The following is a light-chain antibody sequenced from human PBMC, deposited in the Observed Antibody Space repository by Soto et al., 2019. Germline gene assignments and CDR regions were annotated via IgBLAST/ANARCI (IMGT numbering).Light chain of an antibody. CDR3: SSYTSSSTMV. Sequence: QSALTQPASVSGSPGQSITISCTGTSSDVGGYNYVSWYQQHPDKAPKLMIYDVSNRPSGVSNRFSGSKSGNTASLTISGHQAEDEADYYCSSYTSSSTMVFGGGTKLTVL. V-gene: IGLV2-14*01. J-gene: IGLJ2*01. CDR2: DVS. CDR1: SSDVGGYNY.